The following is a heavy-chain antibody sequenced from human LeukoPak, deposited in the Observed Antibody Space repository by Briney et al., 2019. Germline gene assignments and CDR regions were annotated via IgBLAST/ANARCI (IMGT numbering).Heavy chain of an antibody. Sequence: PGGCLRLSCAAAGFTFSSYSMSWVRQAPGKGLEWVASISSSSSYIYYADSVKGRFTISRDNAKNSLYLQMHSLRAADTAVYYCARDIGNCEPFDSWGQGTLVTVSS. CDR3: ARDIGNCEPFDS. CDR1: GFTFSSYS. D-gene: IGHD1-1*01. V-gene: IGHV3-21*01. J-gene: IGHJ4*02. CDR2: ISSSSSYI.